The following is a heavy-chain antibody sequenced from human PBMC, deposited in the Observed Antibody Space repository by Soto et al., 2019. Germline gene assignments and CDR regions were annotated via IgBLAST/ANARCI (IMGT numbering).Heavy chain of an antibody. CDR1: GYTFTSYA. CDR3: ATAGDDCSTTTCYVIDY. Sequence: ASVKVSCKASGYTFTSYAMHWVRQAPGQRLEWMGWINAGNGYTKYSQKFQGRVTVTRDTSASTAYMELSSLRSEDTAVYYCATAGDDCSTTTCYVIDYWGQGTLVTVSS. CDR2: INAGNGYT. J-gene: IGHJ4*02. V-gene: IGHV1-3*01. D-gene: IGHD2-2*01.